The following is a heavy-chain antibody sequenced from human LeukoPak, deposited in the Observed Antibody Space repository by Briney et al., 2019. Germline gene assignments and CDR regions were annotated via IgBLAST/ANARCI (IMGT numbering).Heavy chain of an antibody. D-gene: IGHD3-22*01. Sequence: GGSLRLSCAASGFTFNTYTMNWVRQAPGKGLEWVSSITASSTAIYSADSVKGRFTISRDNSKNTLYLQMNSLRAEDTAVYYCAKDGYYYDSSGYFYYWGQGTLVTVSS. CDR2: ITASSTAI. J-gene: IGHJ4*02. V-gene: IGHV3-21*04. CDR3: AKDGYYYDSSGYFYY. CDR1: GFTFNTYT.